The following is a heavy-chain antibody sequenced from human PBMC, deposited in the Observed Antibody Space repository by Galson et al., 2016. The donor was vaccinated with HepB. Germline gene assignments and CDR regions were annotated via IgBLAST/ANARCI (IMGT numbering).Heavy chain of an antibody. V-gene: IGHV1-18*04. CDR2: ISGYNGLR. Sequence: SVKVSCKASGYAFTRYGITWVRQAPGQGLEWMGWISGYNGLRNYAQKFRGRVTMTTDTSTNVAYMELRSLRSDDTAVYYCARDRNPINWYFDLWGRGTLVTVSS. CDR3: ARDRNPINWYFDL. J-gene: IGHJ2*01. CDR1: GYAFTRYG.